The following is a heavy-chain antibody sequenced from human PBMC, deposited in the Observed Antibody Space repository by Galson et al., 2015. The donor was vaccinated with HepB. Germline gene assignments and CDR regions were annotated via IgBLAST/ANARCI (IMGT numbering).Heavy chain of an antibody. CDR1: GFSLRTSGVG. J-gene: IGHJ4*01. V-gene: IGHV2-5*01. CDR2: IYWNNDK. CDR3: GHRPAWSGYSLAR. D-gene: IGHD3-3*01. Sequence: PALVKPTQTLTLTCNFSGFSLRTSGVGVGWIRQPPGKALEWLAHIYWNNDKRYSPSLKSRLTITKDTPKNQVVLIMTSVDPVDPATYCCGHRPAWSGYSLARWGHGALVTVSS.